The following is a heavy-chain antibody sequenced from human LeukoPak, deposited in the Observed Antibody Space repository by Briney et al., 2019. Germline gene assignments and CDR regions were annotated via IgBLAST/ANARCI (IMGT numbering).Heavy chain of an antibody. D-gene: IGHD3-10*01. J-gene: IGHJ4*02. CDR2: IHYSGST. V-gene: IGHV4-59*01. CDR3: ARRYGSGRFDF. Sequence: KPSETLSLTCTVSGGSITNYYWTWIRQPPGKGLEWIGYIHYSGSTNYNPSLKSRVTISVDTSTNQFSLKVNSVTAADTAVYYCARRYGSGRFDFWGQGTLVTVSS. CDR1: GGSITNYY.